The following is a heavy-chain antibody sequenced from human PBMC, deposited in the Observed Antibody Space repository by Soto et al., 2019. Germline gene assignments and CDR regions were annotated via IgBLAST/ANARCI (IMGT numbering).Heavy chain of an antibody. CDR3: AKDRRDGEYNSVYDF. Sequence: QVQLAESGGGVVQPGRSLRLSCVGSGFRFSDYGMHWVRQAPGKGLEWVAMMSFDGTYKYYADSVKGRFIISRDNSKNTLYLQINSLIAEDTAVYYCAKDRRDGEYNSVYDFWGQGTLVTVSS. J-gene: IGHJ4*02. CDR2: MSFDGTYK. V-gene: IGHV3-30*18. CDR1: GFRFSDYG. D-gene: IGHD4-17*01.